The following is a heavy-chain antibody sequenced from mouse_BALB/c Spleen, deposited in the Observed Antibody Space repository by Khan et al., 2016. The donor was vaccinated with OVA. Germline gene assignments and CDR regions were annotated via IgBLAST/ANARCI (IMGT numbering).Heavy chain of an antibody. V-gene: IGHV1S136*01. CDR3: AREASNCDFSFAY. D-gene: IGHD4-1*01. CDR1: GYTFTNYV. J-gene: IGHJ3*01. Sequence: EVQLQESGPELVKPGASVKMSCKASGYTFTNYVIHWVMQKPGQGLEWFGYINPDNDGTRYNENFKGKATLTSDKSSSTAYMELSSLTSEDSAVYYCAREASNCDFSFAYWGQGTLVTVSA. CDR2: INPDNDGT.